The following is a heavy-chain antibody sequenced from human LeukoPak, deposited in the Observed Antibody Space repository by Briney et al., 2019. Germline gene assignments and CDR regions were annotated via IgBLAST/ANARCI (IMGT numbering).Heavy chain of an antibody. CDR3: ARAPAGCGGTCSFDY. D-gene: IGHD2-15*01. CDR1: GASMSNSF. J-gene: IGHJ4*02. Sequence: PSETLSLTCTVSGASMSNSFWSWIRQPAGKGLEWIGRIYSSGRTNYNPSLKSRVTLSIDTSNNQFSLKLTSVTAADTALYYCARAPAGCGGTCSFDYWGQGTLVTVS. V-gene: IGHV4-4*07. CDR2: IYSSGRT.